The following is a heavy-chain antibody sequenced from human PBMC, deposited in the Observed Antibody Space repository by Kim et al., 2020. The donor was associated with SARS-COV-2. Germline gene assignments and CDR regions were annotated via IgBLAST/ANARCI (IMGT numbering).Heavy chain of an antibody. CDR2: IHYRGST. CDR1: GGSISSGDYY. J-gene: IGHJ3*02. Sequence: SETLSLTCTVSGGSISSGDYYWSWVRQPPGKGLEWIGYIHYRGSTDYNPSLKSRISISVDTSRNQFSLKLNSVTAADTAVYYCAREGREMARIQVDCDMWGQETRGTVSS. D-gene: IGHD2-21*01. V-gene: IGHV4-30-4*08. CDR3: AREGREMARIQVDCDM.